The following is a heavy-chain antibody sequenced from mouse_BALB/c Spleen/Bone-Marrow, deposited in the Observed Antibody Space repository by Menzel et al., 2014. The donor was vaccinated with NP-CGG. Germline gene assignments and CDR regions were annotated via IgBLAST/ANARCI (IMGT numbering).Heavy chain of an antibody. Sequence: DVMLGESGPSLVKPSQTLSLPCSVTGHSITSGYWNWIRKFPGNKLEYMGYISYSGSTYYNPSLKSRISITRDTSKNQYYLQLNSVTTEDTATYYCARILLRSYAMDYWGQGTSVTVSS. V-gene: IGHV3-8*02. CDR3: ARILLRSYAMDY. D-gene: IGHD1-1*01. J-gene: IGHJ4*01. CDR2: ISYSGST. CDR1: GHSITSGY.